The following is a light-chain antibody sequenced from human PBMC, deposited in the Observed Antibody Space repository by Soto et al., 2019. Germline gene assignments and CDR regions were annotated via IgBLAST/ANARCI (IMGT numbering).Light chain of an antibody. Sequence: QSVLTQPPSASGTPGQRVTISCSGSSSNIGSNYVYWYQQLPGTAPKLLIYSNNQRPSGVPDRFSGSKSGTSASLAISGLRSEDEADYYCAAWDDSLSGGWVFGTGTKLTVL. J-gene: IGLJ1*01. V-gene: IGLV1-47*02. CDR3: AAWDDSLSGGWV. CDR1: SSNIGSNY. CDR2: SNN.